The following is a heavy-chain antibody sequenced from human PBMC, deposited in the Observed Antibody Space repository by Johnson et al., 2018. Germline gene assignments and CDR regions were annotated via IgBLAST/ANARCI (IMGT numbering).Heavy chain of an antibody. D-gene: IGHD3-10*01. J-gene: IGHJ6*02. V-gene: IGHV3-33*01. CDR2: IWYDGSNK. CDR3: AREGDGGFLVVPMDV. CDR1: GFRFSSYG. Sequence: QVQLQESGGGVVQPGRSLRLSCAASGFRFSSYGMHWVRQAPGKGLEWVAVIWYDGSNKYYADSVKGRFTISRDNSKNTLYLQMNSLRAEDTAVYYCAREGDGGFLVVPMDVWGQGTTVTVSS.